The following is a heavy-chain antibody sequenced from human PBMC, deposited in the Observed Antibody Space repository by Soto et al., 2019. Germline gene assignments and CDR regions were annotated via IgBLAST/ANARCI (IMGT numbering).Heavy chain of an antibody. D-gene: IGHD3-22*01. CDR2: IYYSGST. Sequence: SETLSLTCTVAGGSISNISYYRGCIRQPPGKGLEWIGSIYYSGSTYYNPSLKSRVTISVDTSKNQFSLKLSSVTAADTAVYYCARDSSYYYDSSGVNWFDPWGQGTLVTVSS. CDR3: ARDSSYYYDSSGVNWFDP. J-gene: IGHJ5*02. V-gene: IGHV4-39*02. CDR1: GGSISNISYY.